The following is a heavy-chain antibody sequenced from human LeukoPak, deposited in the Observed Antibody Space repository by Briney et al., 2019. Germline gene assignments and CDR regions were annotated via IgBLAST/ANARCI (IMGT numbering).Heavy chain of an antibody. CDR2: IWYDGSNK. V-gene: IGHV3-33*01. CDR1: GFTFSTFG. D-gene: IGHD1-26*01. Sequence: GGSLRLSCAAPGFTFSTFGMHWVRQAPGKGLEWVAVIWYDGSNKYYADSVKGRFTISRDNSKNTLYLQMNSLRAEDTSVYYCATVGGSYNYFDYWGQGTLVTVSS. J-gene: IGHJ4*02. CDR3: ATVGGSYNYFDY.